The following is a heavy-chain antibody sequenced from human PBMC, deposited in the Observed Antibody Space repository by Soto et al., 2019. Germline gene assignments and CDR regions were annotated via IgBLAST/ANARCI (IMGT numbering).Heavy chain of an antibody. CDR3: ARERAGYFRDSFQDALDI. J-gene: IGHJ3*02. CDR2: LQSGGTT. Sequence: EVKLVESGGGLIQPGGSLRLSCTASGFTVSSNFMTWVRQAPGQGLEWVSVLQSGGTTHYADSVKGRFTISRDNSMNTLYLQMNNVRADDTAVYYCARERAGYFRDSFQDALDIWGQGTMVIVSS. CDR1: GFTVSSNF. D-gene: IGHD3-9*01. V-gene: IGHV3-53*01.